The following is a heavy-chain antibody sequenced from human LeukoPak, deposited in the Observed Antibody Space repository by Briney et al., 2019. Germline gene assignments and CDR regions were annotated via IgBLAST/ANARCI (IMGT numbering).Heavy chain of an antibody. CDR3: ARHARGGNPALGYYYYYMDV. J-gene: IGHJ6*03. CDR2: IYYSGNT. D-gene: IGHD3-10*01. CDR1: GGSVSCSSNY. V-gene: IGHV4-39*01. Sequence: SETLPLTCSVSGGSVSCSSNYWGCIRQPPGKGLEWIGSIYYSGNTYYNPSLKSRVTISVDTSRNQFSLKLSSVTAADTAVYFCARHARGGNPALGYYYYYMDVWGKGTTVTVSS.